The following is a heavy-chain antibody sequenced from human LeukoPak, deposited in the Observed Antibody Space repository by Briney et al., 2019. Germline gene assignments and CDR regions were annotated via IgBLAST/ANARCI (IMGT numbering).Heavy chain of an antibody. CDR3: ARVFWSGYSYFDY. J-gene: IGHJ4*02. V-gene: IGHV4-38-2*02. Sequence: EASETLSLTCTVSDYSINSGYYWDWIRQPPGKGLEWIGSIYRSGSTYYNPSLQSRVTISVDTSKNQFSLKLSSVTAADTAVYYCARVFWSGYSYFDYWGQGTLVTVSS. CDR1: DYSINSGYY. CDR2: IYRSGST. D-gene: IGHD3-3*01.